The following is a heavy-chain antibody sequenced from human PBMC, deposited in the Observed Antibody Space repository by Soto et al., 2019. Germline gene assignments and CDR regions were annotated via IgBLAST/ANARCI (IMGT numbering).Heavy chain of an antibody. J-gene: IGHJ6*02. CDR1: SGSITGYY. CDR3: ARHDPVPKLQHGMGV. CDR2: IYSAGNT. D-gene: IGHD6-13*01. Sequence: SETLSLTCTVSSGSITGYYWSWMRQPPGGGLEWIGYIYSAGNTLYTPSLQSRVTISVDTSKNQLSLNLRSVTAADTAVYYCARHDPVPKLQHGMGVWGQGATVTVSS. V-gene: IGHV4-59*01.